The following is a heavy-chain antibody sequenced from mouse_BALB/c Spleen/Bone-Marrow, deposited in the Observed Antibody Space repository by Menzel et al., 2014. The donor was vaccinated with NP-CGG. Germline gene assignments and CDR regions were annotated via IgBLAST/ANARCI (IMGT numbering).Heavy chain of an antibody. D-gene: IGHD1-1*01. J-gene: IGHJ2*01. CDR3: ARSGSSSGYFDY. Sequence: EVQVVESGGGLVQPGGSRKLSCAASGFTFSSFGMHWVRQAPEKGLEWVAYISSGSSTIYYADTVMGRFTISRDNPKNTLFLQMTSLRSEDTAMYYCARSGSSSGYFDYWGQGTTLTVSP. CDR1: GFTFSSFG. CDR2: ISSGSSTI. V-gene: IGHV5-17*02.